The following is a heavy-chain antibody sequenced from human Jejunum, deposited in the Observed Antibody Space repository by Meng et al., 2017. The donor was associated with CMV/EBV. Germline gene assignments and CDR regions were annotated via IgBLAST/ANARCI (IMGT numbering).Heavy chain of an antibody. CDR2: MYFSGIA. D-gene: IGHD1-26*01. J-gene: IGHJ4*02. CDR1: GDPISSGSHS. Sequence: QLQEPGPGLVTPAETLSLTCTASGDPISSGSHSWAWFRQPPGKRLEWIGSMYFSGIADYNPSLKSRVTISLHATQKQFSLRLTSVTAADSAVYFCARDLTNKWFYYWGQGTLVTVSS. V-gene: IGHV4-39*07. CDR3: ARDLTNKWFYY.